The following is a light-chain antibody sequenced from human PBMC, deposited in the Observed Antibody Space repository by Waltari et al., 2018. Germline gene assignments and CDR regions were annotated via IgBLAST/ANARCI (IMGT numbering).Light chain of an antibody. Sequence: DIQMTQSPSTLSASVGDRVTITCRASQSIPRWLAWYQQKPGKAPKLLIDKASILESGVPSRFSGGGSGTEFTLTISSLQPDDFATYYCQHYDSYSATFGRGTKVEIK. CDR1: QSIPRW. CDR2: KAS. J-gene: IGKJ4*02. V-gene: IGKV1-5*03. CDR3: QHYDSYSAT.